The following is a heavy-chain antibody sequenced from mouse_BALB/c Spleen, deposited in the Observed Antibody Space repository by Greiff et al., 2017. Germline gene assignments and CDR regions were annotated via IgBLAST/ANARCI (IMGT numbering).Heavy chain of an antibody. V-gene: IGHV1S56*01. CDR1: GFTFTSYY. J-gene: IGHJ3*01. CDR3: ARSGGYYVAWFAY. D-gene: IGHD2-3*01. Sequence: VQLQQSGPELVKPGASVRISCKASGFTFTSYYIHWVKQRPGQGLEWIGWIYPGNVNTKYNEKFKGKATLTADKSSSTAYMQLSSLTSEDSAVYFCARSGGYYVAWFAYWGQGTLVTVSA. CDR2: IYPGNVNT.